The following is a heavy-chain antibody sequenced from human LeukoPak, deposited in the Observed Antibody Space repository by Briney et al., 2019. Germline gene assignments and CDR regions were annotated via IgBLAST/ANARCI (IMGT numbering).Heavy chain of an antibody. CDR3: AKVPYKWELLRGAFDI. D-gene: IGHD1-26*01. Sequence: GGSLRLSCAASGFTFSSYGMHWVRQAPGKGLEWVAFIRYDGSNKYYADSVKGRFTISRDNSKNTLYLQMNSLRAEDTAVYYCAKVPYKWELLRGAFDIWGQGTMVTVSS. J-gene: IGHJ3*02. V-gene: IGHV3-30*02. CDR1: GFTFSSYG. CDR2: IRYDGSNK.